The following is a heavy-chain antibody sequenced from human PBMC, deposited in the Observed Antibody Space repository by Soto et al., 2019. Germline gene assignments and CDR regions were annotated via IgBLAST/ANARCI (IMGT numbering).Heavy chain of an antibody. CDR1: GFTFSSYA. D-gene: IGHD3-10*01. Sequence: EVQRLESGGGLVQPGGSLRLSCAASGFTFSSYAMSWVRQAPGKGLEWVSAISGSGGSTYYADSVKGRFTISRDNSKNSLYLQMNSLRAEDTAVYYCAKNLDYYGSGSTYNWFDPWGQGTLVTVSS. V-gene: IGHV3-23*01. CDR2: ISGSGGST. J-gene: IGHJ5*02. CDR3: AKNLDYYGSGSTYNWFDP.